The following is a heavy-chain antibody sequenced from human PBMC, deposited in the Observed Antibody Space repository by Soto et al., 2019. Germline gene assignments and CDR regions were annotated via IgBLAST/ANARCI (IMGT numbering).Heavy chain of an antibody. D-gene: IGHD5-12*01. CDR1: GYTFTSYY. V-gene: IGHV1-46*03. Sequence: QVQLVQSGAEVKKPGASVKVSCKASGYTFTSYYMHWVRQAPGQGLEWMGIINPSGGSTSYAQKCGGGVTMTRDTATGTVYMELGSLRSEDTAVYYCARDASREYSGYDFVPVPPPTAYYFDYWGQGTLVTVSS. CDR2: INPSGGST. CDR3: ARDASREYSGYDFVPVPPPTAYYFDY. J-gene: IGHJ4*02.